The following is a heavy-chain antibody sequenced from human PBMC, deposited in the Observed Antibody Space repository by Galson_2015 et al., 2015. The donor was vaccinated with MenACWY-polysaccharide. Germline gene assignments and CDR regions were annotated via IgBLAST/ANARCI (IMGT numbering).Heavy chain of an antibody. V-gene: IGHV3-74*01. CDR3: ARDPHCGAGCSIHDAFDV. CDR2: INTDGSST. CDR1: GFTLSSYW. Sequence: SLRLSCAASGFTLSSYWMHWVRQAPGEGLVWVSRINTDGSSTSYADSVKGRFTVSRDNAKNTVYLQMNSLRAEDTAVYYCARDPHCGAGCSIHDAFDVWGQGTKVTVSS. D-gene: IGHD2-21*02. J-gene: IGHJ3*01.